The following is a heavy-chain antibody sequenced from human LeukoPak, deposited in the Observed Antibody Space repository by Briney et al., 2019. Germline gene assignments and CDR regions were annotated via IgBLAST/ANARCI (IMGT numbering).Heavy chain of an antibody. V-gene: IGHV3-30*02. CDR3: AKEYYYDSSGYYYVPHHGDAFDI. J-gene: IGHJ3*02. D-gene: IGHD3-22*01. Sequence: PGGSLRLSCAASGFTFSSYGMHWVRQAPGKGLEWVAFIRYDGSNKYYADSVKGRFTISRDNSKNTPYLQMNSLRAEDTAVYYCAKEYYYDSSGYYYVPHHGDAFDIWGQGTMVTVSS. CDR2: IRYDGSNK. CDR1: GFTFSSYG.